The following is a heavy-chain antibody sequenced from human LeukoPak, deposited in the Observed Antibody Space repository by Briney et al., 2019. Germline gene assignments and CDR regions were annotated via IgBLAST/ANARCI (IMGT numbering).Heavy chain of an antibody. Sequence: GGSLRLSCAASGFTFSSYGMHWVRQAPGKGLEWVGRIKSKTDDETTDYAAPVKGRFTISRDDSKTTLYLQMNSLKTEDTAVYYCTKGMATMDYWGRGTLVTVSS. D-gene: IGHD5-24*01. CDR1: GFTFSSYG. V-gene: IGHV3-15*01. CDR2: IKSKTDDETT. CDR3: TKGMATMDY. J-gene: IGHJ4*02.